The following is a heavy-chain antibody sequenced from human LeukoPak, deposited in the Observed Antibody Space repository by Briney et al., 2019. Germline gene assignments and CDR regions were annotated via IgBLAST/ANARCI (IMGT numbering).Heavy chain of an antibody. CDR3: ARRTGFFDAFDI. Sequence: GASVKVSCKASGYIFTDYYMHWVRQAPGQGLEWMGWINPNSGGTNYAQKFQGRVTMTRDTSISTAYMELGRLRSDDTAVYYCARRTGFFDAFDIWGQGTMVTVSS. CDR1: GYIFTDYY. V-gene: IGHV1-2*02. CDR2: INPNSGGT. J-gene: IGHJ3*02. D-gene: IGHD7-27*01.